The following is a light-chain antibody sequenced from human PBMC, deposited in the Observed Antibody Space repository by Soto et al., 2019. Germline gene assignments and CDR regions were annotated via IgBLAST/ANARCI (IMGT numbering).Light chain of an antibody. J-gene: IGLJ2*01. CDR2: EVT. CDR3: SSYAGTNNLRV. Sequence: QSVLTQPPSASGSPGQSVTISCTGISSDIGGYNYVSWYQQHPGKAPKLIIYEVTKRPTGVPDRFSGSKSGNTASLTVSGLQAEDEADYYCSSYAGTNNLRVFGGGTKVTVL. CDR1: SSDIGGYNY. V-gene: IGLV2-8*01.